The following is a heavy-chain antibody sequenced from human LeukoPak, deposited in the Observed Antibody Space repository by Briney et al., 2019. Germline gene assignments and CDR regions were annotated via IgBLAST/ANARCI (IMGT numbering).Heavy chain of an antibody. CDR3: PRFNTHLFGVVIIARGYGMDV. D-gene: IGHD3-3*01. CDR1: GFTFSSYE. V-gene: IGHV3-48*03. Sequence: PGGSLRLSCAASGFTFSSYEMNWVRQAPGKGLEWVSYISSSGSTIYYADSVKGRFTISRDNAKNSLYLQTTSLRAETTAVSYCPRFNTHLFGVVIIARGYGMDVWGQGTTVTVSS. J-gene: IGHJ6*02. CDR2: ISSSGSTI.